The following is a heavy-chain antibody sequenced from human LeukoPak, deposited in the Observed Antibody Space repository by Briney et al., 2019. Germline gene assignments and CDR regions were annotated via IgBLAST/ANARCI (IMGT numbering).Heavy chain of an antibody. V-gene: IGHV3-7*01. D-gene: IGHD4-23*01. CDR1: GFTFSSDW. CDR2: IKQDGSEI. Sequence: GGSLRLSCEASGFTFSSDWMSWVRQAPGKGLEWVANIKQDGSEIHYVDSVKGRFTISRDNAKKSLYLQMNSLRAEDSAVYYCARAYGGTYYFDYWGQGTLVTVSS. J-gene: IGHJ4*02. CDR3: ARAYGGTYYFDY.